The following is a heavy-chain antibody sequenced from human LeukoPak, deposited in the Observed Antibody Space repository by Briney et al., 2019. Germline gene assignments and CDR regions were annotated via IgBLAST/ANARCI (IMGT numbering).Heavy chain of an antibody. CDR2: INAGNGNT. Sequence: ASVKVSCKASGYTFTSYAMHWVRQAPGQRLEWMGWINAGNGNTKYSQKFQGRVTMTRNTSISTAYMELSSLRSEDTAVYYCARGQRTFTAMVRYWGQGTLVTVSS. CDR3: ARGQRTFTAMVRY. V-gene: IGHV1-3*01. D-gene: IGHD5-18*01. CDR1: GYTFTSYA. J-gene: IGHJ4*02.